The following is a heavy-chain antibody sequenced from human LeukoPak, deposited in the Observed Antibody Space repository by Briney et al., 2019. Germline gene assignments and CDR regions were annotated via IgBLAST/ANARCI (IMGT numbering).Heavy chain of an antibody. V-gene: IGHV1-2*02. CDR1: GFTFTGYY. J-gene: IGHJ4*02. D-gene: IGHD3-3*02. CDR3: ASDPFLGASTNHDY. Sequence: ASVKVSCKASGFTFTGYYMHWVRQAPGQGLEWMGWINPNSGGTNYAQKFQGRVTMTRDTSISTAYMELSRLRSDDTAVYYCASDPFLGASTNHDYWGQGTLVTVSS. CDR2: INPNSGGT.